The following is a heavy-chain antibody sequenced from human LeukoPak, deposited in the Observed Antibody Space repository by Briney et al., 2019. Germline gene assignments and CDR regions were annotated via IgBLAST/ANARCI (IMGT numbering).Heavy chain of an antibody. CDR2: IYYSGST. CDR1: GGSFSTYY. D-gene: IGHD3-16*01. J-gene: IGHJ4*02. Sequence: SETLSLTCTVSGGSFSTYYWSWIRQPPGEGLEWIGYIYYSGSTAYNPSLKSRVTMSLDTSKNQFSLNLNSVTAADTAIYYCARAVITFGGAVAKGFDCWGQGTLVTVSS. CDR3: ARAVITFGGAVAKGFDC. V-gene: IGHV4-59*01.